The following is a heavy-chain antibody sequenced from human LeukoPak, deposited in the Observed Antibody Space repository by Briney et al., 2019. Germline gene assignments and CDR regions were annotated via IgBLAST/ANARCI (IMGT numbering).Heavy chain of an antibody. CDR1: VFTFSSYS. J-gene: IGHJ4*02. V-gene: IGHV3-23*01. CDR2: ISGSGGST. Sequence: GGSLRLSCAASVFTFSSYSMSWVRQAPWKGLEWVSTISGSGGSTYYADSVKGRFTISRDNSKNTLYLQMNSLRAEDTAVYYCAKADVDIVATMIDYWGQGTLVTVSS. D-gene: IGHD5-12*01. CDR3: AKADVDIVATMIDY.